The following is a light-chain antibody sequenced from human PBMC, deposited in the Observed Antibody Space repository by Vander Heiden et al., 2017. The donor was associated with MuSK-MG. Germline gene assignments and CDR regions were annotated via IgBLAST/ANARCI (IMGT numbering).Light chain of an antibody. CDR2: LGS. Sequence: DIAMTQSPLSLPVTPGEPASISCRSSQSLLHSNGYNYLDWYLQKPGQSPQLLIYLGSNRASGVPDRFSGSGSGTDFTLKISRVEAEDVGVYYCMQALQIALTFGGRTKVEIK. CDR3: MQALQIALT. J-gene: IGKJ4*01. V-gene: IGKV2-28*01. CDR1: QSLLHSNGYNY.